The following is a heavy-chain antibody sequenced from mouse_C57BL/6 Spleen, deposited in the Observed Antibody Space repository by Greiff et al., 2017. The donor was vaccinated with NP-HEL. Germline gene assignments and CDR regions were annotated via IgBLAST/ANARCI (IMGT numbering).Heavy chain of an antibody. D-gene: IGHD2-12*01. J-gene: IGHJ2*01. CDR3: AGKDYSNTWDYYEC. V-gene: IGHV1-66*01. Sequence: VKLMESGPELVKPGASVKISCKASGYSFTSYYIHWVKQRPGQGLEWIGWIYPGSGNTKYNEKFKGKATLTADTSSSTTYMQLSSLTSADSAVYYCAGKDYSNTWDYYECWGKGTTLTVAS. CDR1: GYSFTSYY. CDR2: IYPGSGNT.